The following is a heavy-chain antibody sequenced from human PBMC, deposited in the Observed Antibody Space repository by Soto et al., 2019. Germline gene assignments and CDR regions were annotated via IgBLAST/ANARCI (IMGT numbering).Heavy chain of an antibody. CDR3: ATYSSLDY. CDR2: IYSGGST. D-gene: IGHD6-13*01. Sequence: EVQLVETGGGLIQPGGSLRLSCAASGFTVSNNDMSWVRQAPGKGLEWVSLIYSGGSTYYADSVKGRFTISRANSKNTLSLQMNSLRAEDTAVYYCATYSSLDYWGQGTLVTVSS. J-gene: IGHJ4*02. CDR1: GFTVSNND. V-gene: IGHV3-53*02.